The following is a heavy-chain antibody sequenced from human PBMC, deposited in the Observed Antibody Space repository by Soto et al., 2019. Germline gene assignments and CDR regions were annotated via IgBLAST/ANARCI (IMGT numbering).Heavy chain of an antibody. Sequence: GGSLRLSCAASGFTFSSYSMNWVRQAPGKGLEWVSSISSSSSYIYYADSVKGRFTISRENAKNSLYLQMNSLRAEDTAVYYCARDNEYCGGDCRIWTALAFDIWGQGTMVTVSS. J-gene: IGHJ3*02. CDR2: ISSSSSYI. CDR3: ARDNEYCGGDCRIWTALAFDI. V-gene: IGHV3-21*01. D-gene: IGHD2-21*01. CDR1: GFTFSSYS.